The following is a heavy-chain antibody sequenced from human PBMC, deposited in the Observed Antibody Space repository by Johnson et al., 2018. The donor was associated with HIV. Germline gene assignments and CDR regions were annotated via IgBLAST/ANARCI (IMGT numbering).Heavy chain of an antibody. V-gene: IGHV3-66*01. CDR1: GFSVSNNY. Sequence: EVQLVESGGGLVQSGGSLSLSCGASGFSVSNNYMNWVRQAPGKGLAWVSVIYTGGSTYYADSVRGRFTISRDNSKNTLYLQMRSLRVEDTAIYYCARDGESQQLPLGDAFDVWGQGTMVTVSS. CDR2: IYTGGST. D-gene: IGHD6-13*01. CDR3: ARDGESQQLPLGDAFDV. J-gene: IGHJ3*01.